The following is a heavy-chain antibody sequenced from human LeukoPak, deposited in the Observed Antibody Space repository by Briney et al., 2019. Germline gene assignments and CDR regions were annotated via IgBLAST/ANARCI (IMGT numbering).Heavy chain of an antibody. D-gene: IGHD2-15*01. CDR2: ISGSGDNA. CDR3: AKSDCSGPTCYSGLDS. J-gene: IGHJ4*02. Sequence: PGGSLRLSGEASGFSFRTYTMSWVRLAPGKGLEWVSSISGSGDNAFYADSVKGRFALSRDNSKNTLLLQMNSLRADDAAIYFCAKSDCSGPTCYSGLDSWGQGTLVTVSS. CDR1: GFSFRTYT. V-gene: IGHV3-23*01.